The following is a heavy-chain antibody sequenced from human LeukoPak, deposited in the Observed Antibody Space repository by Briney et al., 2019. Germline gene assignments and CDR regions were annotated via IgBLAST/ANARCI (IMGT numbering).Heavy chain of an antibody. Sequence: PSETLSLTCTVSGGSISSGSYYWSWIRQPAGKGLEWIGRIYTSGSTNYNPSLKSRVTISVDTSKNQFSLKLSSVTAADTAVYYCARGRLYYDSSGYYGARYYYYYMDVWGKGTTVTVSS. J-gene: IGHJ6*03. D-gene: IGHD3-22*01. V-gene: IGHV4-61*02. CDR2: IYTSGST. CDR3: ARGRLYYDSSGYYGARYYYYYMDV. CDR1: GGSISSGSYY.